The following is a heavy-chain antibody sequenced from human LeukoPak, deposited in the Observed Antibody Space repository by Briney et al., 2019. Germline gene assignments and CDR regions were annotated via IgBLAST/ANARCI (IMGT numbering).Heavy chain of an antibody. D-gene: IGHD3-10*01. CDR1: GFIFSSHA. V-gene: IGHV3-23*01. J-gene: IGHJ4*02. Sequence: PGGSLRLSCAVSGFIFSSHAMSWVRQAPGKGLEWVSSIGGSGKNTFYADAVKGRFTISRDNSKDTLYLQMNSLRAEDTAVYYRAKDLETINPTMDWGQGTLVTVSS. CDR2: IGGSGKNT. CDR3: AKDLETINPTMD.